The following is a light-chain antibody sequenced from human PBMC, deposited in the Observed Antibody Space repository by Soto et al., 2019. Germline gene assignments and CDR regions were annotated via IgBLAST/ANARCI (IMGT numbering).Light chain of an antibody. CDR2: GAS. CDR3: QQFNIWPHMLS. V-gene: IGKV3-15*01. J-gene: IGKJ4*01. CDR1: QSVSINF. Sequence: EIVLTQSPGTLSLSPGERATLSCRASQSVSINFLAWYQQKPGQAPRLLIYGASGRATGIPDRFSGSGSGTDFTLTISSLQSEDFAVYYCQQFNIWPHMLSFGGGTKLE.